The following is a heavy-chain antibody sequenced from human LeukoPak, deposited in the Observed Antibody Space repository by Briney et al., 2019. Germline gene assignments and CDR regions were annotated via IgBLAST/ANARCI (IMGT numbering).Heavy chain of an antibody. CDR3: ARRPSVDY. CDR2: IKQDGSEK. J-gene: IGHJ4*02. Sequence: PGGSLRLSCAASGFTFSSYGMHWVRQAPGKGLEWVANIKQDGSEKYYVDSVKGRFTISRDNAKNSLYLQMNSLRAEDTAVYYCARRPSVDYWGQGTLVTVSS. V-gene: IGHV3-7*01. CDR1: GFTFSSYG.